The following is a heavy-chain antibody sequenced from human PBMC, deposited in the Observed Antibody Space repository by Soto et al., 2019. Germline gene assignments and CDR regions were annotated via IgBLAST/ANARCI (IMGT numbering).Heavy chain of an antibody. CDR1: GYTFSNYG. V-gene: IGHV1-18*01. CDR2: ISGYNGNT. CDR3: SRFIMVGGWFDPNYYHGMAV. D-gene: IGHD6-19*01. J-gene: IGHJ6*02. Sequence: ASVKVSCKTSGYTFSNYGINWVRQAPGQGLEWMGWISGYNGNTNYAQTVQGRVTMTTDTSTGTVYMELRSLKSDDTAIYYCSRFIMVGGWFDPNYYHGMAVWGQGPSVTVSS.